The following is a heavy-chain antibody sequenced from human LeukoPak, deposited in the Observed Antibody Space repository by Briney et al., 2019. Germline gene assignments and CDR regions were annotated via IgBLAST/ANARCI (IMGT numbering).Heavy chain of an antibody. Sequence: PGRSLRLSCAASGFTFSSYAMHWVRQAPGKGLEWVAVISYDGSNKYYADSVKGRVTISRDNSKNTLYLQMNSLRAEDTAVHYCTRDLSGDIVVVPAAMCLDYWGQGTLVTVSS. D-gene: IGHD2-2*01. CDR1: GFTFSSYA. J-gene: IGHJ4*02. CDR3: TRDLSGDIVVVPAAMCLDY. V-gene: IGHV3-30-3*01. CDR2: ISYDGSNK.